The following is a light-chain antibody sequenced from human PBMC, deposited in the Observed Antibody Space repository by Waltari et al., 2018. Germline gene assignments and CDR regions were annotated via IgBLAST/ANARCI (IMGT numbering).Light chain of an antibody. CDR2: DVT. Sequence: QSALTQPRSVSGSSGQSVPISCSASRSDVGVYGFISWYQHHPDNAPKPIIYDVTKRPSGVPDRFSGSKSGNTASLTISGLQADDEADYYCSSYTPTSFWVFGGGTKLTVL. CDR1: RSDVGVYGF. J-gene: IGLJ3*02. CDR3: SSYTPTSFWV. V-gene: IGLV2-11*01.